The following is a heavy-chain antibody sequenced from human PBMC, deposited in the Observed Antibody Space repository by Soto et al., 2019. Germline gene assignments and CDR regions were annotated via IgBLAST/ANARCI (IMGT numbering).Heavy chain of an antibody. CDR1: GFTFSSYD. D-gene: IGHD6-19*01. CDR2: IGTAGDT. Sequence: GGSLRLSCAASGFTFSSYDMHWVRQATGKGLEWVSAIGTAGDTYYPGSVKGRFTISRENAKNSLYLQMNSLRAGDTAVYYCARAPGAVAGSDHYYYYYYMDVWGKGTTVTVSS. CDR3: ARAPGAVAGSDHYYYYYYMDV. J-gene: IGHJ6*03. V-gene: IGHV3-13*01.